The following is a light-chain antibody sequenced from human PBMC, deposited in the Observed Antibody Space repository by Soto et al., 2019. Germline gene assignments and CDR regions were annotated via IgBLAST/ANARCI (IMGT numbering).Light chain of an antibody. CDR1: QSVTSNY. CDR3: HQYYSYPRT. Sequence: EVVFTQCPGTLSLSPGDRATLSCGASQSVTSNYLAWYQQKPGLAPRLLIFDASTRATGIPDRFSGSGSGTDFTLTIISLESEDFATYHCHQYYSYPRTFGQGTKVDIK. CDR2: DAS. J-gene: IGKJ1*01. V-gene: IGKV3D-20*01.